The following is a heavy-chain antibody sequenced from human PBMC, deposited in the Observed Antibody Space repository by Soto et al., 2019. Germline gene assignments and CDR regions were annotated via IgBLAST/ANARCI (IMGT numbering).Heavy chain of an antibody. CDR3: ARDPLLSPGDPIQGDWFDP. Sequence: QVQLVQSGAEVKKPGASVKVSCKASGYTFTSYGISWVRQAPGQGLEWMGWISAYNGNTNYAQKLQGRVTMTTDTSTSTAYMELRSLRSDDTAVYYCARDPLLSPGDPIQGDWFDPWGQGTLVTVSS. CDR1: GYTFTSYG. CDR2: ISAYNGNT. J-gene: IGHJ5*02. V-gene: IGHV1-18*01. D-gene: IGHD3-16*01.